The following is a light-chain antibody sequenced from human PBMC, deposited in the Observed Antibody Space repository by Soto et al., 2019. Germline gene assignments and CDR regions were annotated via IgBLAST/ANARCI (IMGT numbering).Light chain of an antibody. CDR1: QSISSY. CDR2: AAS. Sequence: DIQMTQSPSSLSASVGDRVTITCRASQSISSYLNWYQQKPGKAPKLLIYAASSLQSGVPSRFSCSGSGTDFNLTISSLQPEDFATYYCQQSYSTPGVFGGGTKVEIK. J-gene: IGKJ4*01. CDR3: QQSYSTPGV. V-gene: IGKV1-39*01.